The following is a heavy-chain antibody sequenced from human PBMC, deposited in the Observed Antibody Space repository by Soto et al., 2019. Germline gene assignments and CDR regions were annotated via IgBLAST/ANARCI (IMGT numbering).Heavy chain of an antibody. D-gene: IGHD7-27*01. CDR3: ARDQAGDGRYYYYGMDV. CDR1: GFTFSSYG. V-gene: IGHV3-33*01. J-gene: IGHJ6*02. CDR2: IWYDGSNK. Sequence: GGSLRLSCAASGFTFSSYGMHWVRQAPGKGLEWVAVIWYDGSNKYYADSVKGRFTISRDNSKNTLYLQVNSLRAEDTAVYYCARDQAGDGRYYYYGMDVWGQGTTVTVSS.